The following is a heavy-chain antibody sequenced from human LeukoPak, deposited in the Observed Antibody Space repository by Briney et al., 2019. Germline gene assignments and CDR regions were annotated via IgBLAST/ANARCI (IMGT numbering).Heavy chain of an antibody. Sequence: SSETLSLTCTVSGGSISSYYWSWIRQPPGKGLEWIGYIYYSGSTNYNPSLKSRVTISVDTSKNQFSLKLSSVTAADTAVYYCARGWFGELLFVGYNWFDPWGQGTLVTVSS. D-gene: IGHD3-10*01. J-gene: IGHJ5*02. CDR1: GGSISSYY. CDR3: ARGWFGELLFVGYNWFDP. V-gene: IGHV4-59*01. CDR2: IYYSGST.